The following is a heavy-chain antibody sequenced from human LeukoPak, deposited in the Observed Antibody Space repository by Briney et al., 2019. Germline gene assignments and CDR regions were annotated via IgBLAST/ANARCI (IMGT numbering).Heavy chain of an antibody. J-gene: IGHJ4*02. CDR2: ISGSGGST. V-gene: IGHV3-23*01. D-gene: IGHD6-19*01. CDR3: AKDPLRAVAGTR. Sequence: XSXVRXAXXXXLEWVSAISGSGGSTYYADSVKGRFTISRDNSKNTLYLQMNSLRAEDTAVYYCAKDPLRAVAGTRWGQGTLVTVSS.